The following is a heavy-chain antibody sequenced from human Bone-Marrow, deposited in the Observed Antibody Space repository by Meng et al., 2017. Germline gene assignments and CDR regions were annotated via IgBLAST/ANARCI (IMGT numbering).Heavy chain of an antibody. D-gene: IGHD1-26*01. CDR2: ISWNSGSI. Sequence: SLKIFCAASGFTFDDYAMHWVRQAPGKGLEWVSGISWNSGSIGYADSVKGRFTISRDNAKNSLYLQMNSLRAEDTALYYCAKDIGGSYYYYYGMDVWGQGTTVTVSS. J-gene: IGHJ6*02. V-gene: IGHV3-9*01. CDR1: GFTFDDYA. CDR3: AKDIGGSYYYYYGMDV.